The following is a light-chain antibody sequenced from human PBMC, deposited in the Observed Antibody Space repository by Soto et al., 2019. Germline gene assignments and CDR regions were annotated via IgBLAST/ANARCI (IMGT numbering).Light chain of an antibody. V-gene: IGKV3-15*01. J-gene: IGKJ1*01. CDR1: HSFXRR. CDR2: GAT. Sequence: IARTRSAVPLSESPADRAAFSCGASHSFXRRLACDQQKLGQAPRFLXNGATSMERGGPARFSGSGSVTEFTLTISSLQSEDFASYYCQQYKSGTRTFGQGTKVDIK. CDR3: QQYKSGTRT.